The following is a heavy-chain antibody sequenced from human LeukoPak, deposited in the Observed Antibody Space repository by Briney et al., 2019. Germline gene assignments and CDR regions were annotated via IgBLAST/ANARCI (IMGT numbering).Heavy chain of an antibody. CDR1: GFTFSSFG. Sequence: PGGSLRLSCSAAGFTFSSFGMHWVRQAPGKGLEFVSGISGNGGSTYHADSVKGRFTISRDNSKNTLYLQMSSLRAEDTAMYYCLVVVTAIPRWGQGNLVTVSS. D-gene: IGHD2-21*02. J-gene: IGHJ4*02. CDR3: LVVVTAIPR. CDR2: ISGNGGST. V-gene: IGHV3-64D*09.